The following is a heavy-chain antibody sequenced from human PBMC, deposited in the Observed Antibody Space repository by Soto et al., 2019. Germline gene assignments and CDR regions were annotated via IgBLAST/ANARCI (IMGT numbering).Heavy chain of an antibody. V-gene: IGHV1-18*01. CDR3: ARQKGDSSSCDY. CDR2: ISTYNGNT. J-gene: IGHJ4*02. CDR1: GYTFTSYG. Sequence: ASVKVSCKTSGYTFTSYGISWVRQAPGQGLEWMGWISTYNGNTNYAQKLQGRVTTTTDTSTSTAYMELRSLKSDNTAVYYCARQKGDSSSCDYWGQGTLVTVSS. D-gene: IGHD6-13*01.